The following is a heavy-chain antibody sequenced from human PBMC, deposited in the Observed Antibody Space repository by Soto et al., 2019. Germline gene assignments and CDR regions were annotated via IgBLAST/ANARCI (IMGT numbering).Heavy chain of an antibody. V-gene: IGHV3-23*01. CDR2: ISGSGGST. Sequence: GGSLRLSCAASGFTFSSYAMSWVRQAPGKGLEWVSAISGSGGSTYYADSVKGRFTISRDNSKNTLYLQMNSLRAEDAAVYYCAKSTESYSSGWAGYWGQGTLVTVSS. D-gene: IGHD6-19*01. CDR1: GFTFSSYA. J-gene: IGHJ4*02. CDR3: AKSTESYSSGWAGY.